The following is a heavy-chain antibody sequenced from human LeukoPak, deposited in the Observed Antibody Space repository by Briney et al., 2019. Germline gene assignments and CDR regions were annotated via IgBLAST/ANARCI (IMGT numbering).Heavy chain of an antibody. CDR2: ISGSGGST. CDR1: GFTFSSYA. V-gene: IGHV3-23*01. D-gene: IGHD3-22*01. Sequence: HPGASLRLSCAASGFTFSSYAMSWVRQAPGKGLEWVSAISGSGGSTYYADSVKGRFTISRDNSKNTLYLQMNSLRAEDTAVYYCAKDLLYYYDSSGSCDYWGQATLVTVSS. CDR3: AKDLLYYYDSSGSCDY. J-gene: IGHJ4*02.